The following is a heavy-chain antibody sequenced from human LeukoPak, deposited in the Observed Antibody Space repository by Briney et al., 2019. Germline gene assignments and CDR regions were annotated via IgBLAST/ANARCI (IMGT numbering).Heavy chain of an antibody. CDR2: INPSGGDT. CDR3: AREVMDNLRFDY. CDR1: GYTFTSYY. Sequence: ASVTVSFTASGYTFTSYYMHWVRQAPGQGLEWMGIINPSGGDTSYAQKFQGRLTMTRDTSTNTVYMELTSLRSEDTAVYYCAREVMDNLRFDYWGQGTLVTVSS. J-gene: IGHJ4*02. D-gene: IGHD1-14*01. V-gene: IGHV1-46*01.